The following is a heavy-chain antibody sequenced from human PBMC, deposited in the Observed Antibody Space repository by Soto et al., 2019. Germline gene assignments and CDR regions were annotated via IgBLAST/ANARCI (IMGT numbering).Heavy chain of an antibody. V-gene: IGHV3-30-3*01. CDR2: ISYDGSNK. Sequence: QMQLVESGGGVVQPGRSLRLSCAASGFTFISYAMHWVRQTPGKGLEWVAVISYDGSNKYYADSMKGRFTISRDNSKNTLYLQMNSLRAEDTAVYYCAREYGIGGAAFDIWGQGTMVTVSS. CDR3: AREYGIGGAAFDI. D-gene: IGHD2-15*01. CDR1: GFTFISYA. J-gene: IGHJ3*02.